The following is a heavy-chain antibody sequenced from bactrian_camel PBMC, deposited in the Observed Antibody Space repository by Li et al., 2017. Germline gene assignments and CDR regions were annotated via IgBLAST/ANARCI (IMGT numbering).Heavy chain of an antibody. CDR2: FWGVSE. CDR1: GDIYGTHC. CDR3: AADPVYPGCYCTGEYCLDRDYNY. J-gene: IGHJ4*01. Sequence: HVQLVESGGDSVQTGGSLRLSCAVVGDIYGTHCINWFRQAPGKEREGVAAFWGVSERYADSVKGRFTISKDNAKNTLYLQMNSLKPEDTAMYYCAADPVYPGCYCTGEYCLDRDYNYRGRGTQVTVS. D-gene: IGHD5*01. V-gene: IGHV3S1*01.